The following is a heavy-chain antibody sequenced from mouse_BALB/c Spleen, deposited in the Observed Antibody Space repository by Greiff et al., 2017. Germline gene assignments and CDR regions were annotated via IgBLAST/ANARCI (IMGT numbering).Heavy chain of an antibody. CDR3: AREGLGFAY. Sequence: EVHLVESGGGLVKPGGSLKLSCAASGFTFSSYAMSWVRQTPEKRLEWVASISSGGSTYYPDSVKGRFTISRDNARNILYLQMSSLRSEDTAMYYCAREGLGFAYWGQGTLVTVSA. V-gene: IGHV5-6-5*01. D-gene: IGHD2-2*01. J-gene: IGHJ3*01. CDR2: ISSGGST. CDR1: GFTFSSYA.